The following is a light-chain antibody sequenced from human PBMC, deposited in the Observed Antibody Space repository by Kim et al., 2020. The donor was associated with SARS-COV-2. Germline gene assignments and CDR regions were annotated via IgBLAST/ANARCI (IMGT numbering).Light chain of an antibody. CDR2: DVT. CDR1: SSDIGGYNY. J-gene: IGLJ1*01. CDR3: CSYAGSYTYV. V-gene: IGLV2-11*01. Sequence: QPRSVSGSPGQSVTISCTGTSSDIGGYNYVSWYQQHPGKAPKFMIYDVTKRPSGVPDRFSGSRSGNTASLTISGLQAEDEADYYCCSYAGSYTYVFGTGTKVTVL.